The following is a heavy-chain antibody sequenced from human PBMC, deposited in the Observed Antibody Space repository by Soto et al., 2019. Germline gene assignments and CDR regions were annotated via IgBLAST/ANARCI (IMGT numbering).Heavy chain of an antibody. Sequence: PSETLSLSCSVSGGSISSYYCSWIRQPPGKDLEWIGYIYYSGSTNYNPSLKSRVTISVDTSKNQFSLKLSSVTAADTAVYYCARGVRITIFGPYYYYYGMDVWGQGTTVTVSS. CDR2: IYYSGST. J-gene: IGHJ6*02. V-gene: IGHV4-59*01. CDR3: ARGVRITIFGPYYYYYGMDV. D-gene: IGHD3-3*01. CDR1: GGSISSYY.